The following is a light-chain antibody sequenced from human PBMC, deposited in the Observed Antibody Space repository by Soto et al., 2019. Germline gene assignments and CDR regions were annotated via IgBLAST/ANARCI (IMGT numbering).Light chain of an antibody. CDR2: GAT. CDR1: QSVSSN. Sequence: EIVMTQSPATLSVFPGERATLSCRASQSVSSNLAWYQHKPGQAPRLLIYGATTRATAIPARFSGSGSGTEFTLTISSLQSEDFAVYYCQQYQNWPPLTFGGGTKLEIK. CDR3: QQYQNWPPLT. V-gene: IGKV3-15*01. J-gene: IGKJ4*01.